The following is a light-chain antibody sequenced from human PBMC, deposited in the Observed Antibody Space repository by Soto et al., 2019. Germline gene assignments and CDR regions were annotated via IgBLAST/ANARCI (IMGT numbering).Light chain of an antibody. J-gene: IGKJ1*01. CDR3: QQSYSTWT. Sequence: DIRLTKFQSSCFASVEDKVTITCRPGQSIRAYLNWYQQKPGKAPKLLIYAASSLQSGVPSRFSGSGSGTDFTLTISSLQPEDFATYYCQQSYSTWTFGQGTKVEIK. V-gene: IGKV1-39*01. CDR2: AAS. CDR1: QSIRAY.